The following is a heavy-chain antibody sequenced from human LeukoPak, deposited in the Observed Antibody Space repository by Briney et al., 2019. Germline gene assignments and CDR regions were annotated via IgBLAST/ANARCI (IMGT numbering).Heavy chain of an antibody. J-gene: IGHJ4*02. Sequence: SETLSLTCTVSGGSINTYYWSWIRRPARKGLEWIGRIYSSGSTNYNPSLKSRITMSVDMSKNQFSLRLSSVTAADTAVYYCARVRYYYDGSGNNAYYFDLWGQGTLVTVSS. V-gene: IGHV4-4*07. CDR1: GGSINTYY. CDR3: ARVRYYYDGSGNNAYYFDL. CDR2: IYSSGST. D-gene: IGHD3-22*01.